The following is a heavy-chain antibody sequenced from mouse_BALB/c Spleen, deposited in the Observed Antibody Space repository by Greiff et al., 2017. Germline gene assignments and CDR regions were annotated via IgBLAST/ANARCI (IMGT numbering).Heavy chain of an antibody. D-gene: IGHD2-10*02. Sequence: EVQVVESGGGLVQPGGSRKLSCAASGFTFSSFGMHWVRQAPEKGLEWVAYISSGSSTIYYADTVKGRFTISRDNPKNTLFLQMTSLRSEDTAMYYCARVQYGNYGAMDYWGQGTSVTVSS. J-gene: IGHJ4*01. CDR2: ISSGSSTI. CDR3: ARVQYGNYGAMDY. V-gene: IGHV5-17*02. CDR1: GFTFSSFG.